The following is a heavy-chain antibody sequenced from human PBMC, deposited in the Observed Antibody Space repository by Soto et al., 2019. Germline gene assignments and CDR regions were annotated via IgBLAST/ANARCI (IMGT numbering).Heavy chain of an antibody. CDR2: IYYSGST. CDR3: ARGSSSWYRKYFDY. J-gene: IGHJ4*02. V-gene: IGHV4-59*01. Sequence: PSETLSLTCTVSGGSISSYYWSWIRQPPGKGLEWIGYIYYSGSTNYNPSLKSRVTISVDTPKNQFSLKLSSVTAADTAVYYCARGSSSWYRKYFDYWGQGTLVTVSS. D-gene: IGHD6-13*01. CDR1: GGSISSYY.